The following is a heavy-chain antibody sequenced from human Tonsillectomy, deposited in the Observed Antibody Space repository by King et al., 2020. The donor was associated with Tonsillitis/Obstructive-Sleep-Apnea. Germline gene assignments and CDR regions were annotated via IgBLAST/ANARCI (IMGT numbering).Heavy chain of an antibody. Sequence: DVQLVESGGGLVKPGGSLRLSCAAPGFTFSNVWMSWVRQAPGKGREWVGRIKSKTDGGTTDYAAPVKGRFTISRDDSKNTLYLQMNSLKTEDTAVYYCTTDPGITIFGVVTDYWGQGTLVTVSS. V-gene: IGHV3-15*01. CDR2: IKSKTDGGTT. CDR3: TTDPGITIFGVVTDY. J-gene: IGHJ4*02. D-gene: IGHD3-3*01. CDR1: GFTFSNVW.